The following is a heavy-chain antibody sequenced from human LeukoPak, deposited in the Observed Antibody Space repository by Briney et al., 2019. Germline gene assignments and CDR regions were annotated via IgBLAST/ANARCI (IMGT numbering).Heavy chain of an antibody. CDR1: GYTFTSYY. D-gene: IGHD2/OR15-2a*01. J-gene: IGHJ4*02. CDR2: IIPHSGGT. V-gene: IGHV1-2*02. CDR3: STEDKYCTTSTCGDS. Sequence: GASVKVSCKASGYTFTSYYMHWVRQAPGQGLEWMGYIIPHSGGTTYAQKFQGRVTMTRDTSISAAYLDLSGLRSDDTAVYYCSTEDKYCTTSTCGDSWGQGTLVTVSS.